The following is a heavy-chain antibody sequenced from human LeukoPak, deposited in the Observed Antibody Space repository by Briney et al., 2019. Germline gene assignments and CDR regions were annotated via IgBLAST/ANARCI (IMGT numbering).Heavy chain of an antibody. V-gene: IGHV1-2*06. J-gene: IGHJ4*02. Sequence: ASVKVSCKASGYTFTGYYMHWVRQAPGQGLEWMGRINPNSGGTNYAQKFQGRVTMTRDTSISTAYMELSRLRSDDTAVYYRARFFGVPGGSYYRPFDYWGQGTLVTVSS. CDR2: INPNSGGT. CDR1: GYTFTGYY. CDR3: ARFFGVPGGSYYRPFDY. D-gene: IGHD1-26*01.